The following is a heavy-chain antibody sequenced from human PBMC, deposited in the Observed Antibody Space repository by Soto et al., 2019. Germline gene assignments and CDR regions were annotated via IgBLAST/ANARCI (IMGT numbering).Heavy chain of an antibody. V-gene: IGHV4-31*03. Sequence: SETLSLTCTVPSDSIRSASYHWTWIRQHPGKGLEWIGYIYYSGSTYYNPSLKSRVTISVDTSKNQFSLKLTSVTAADTAVYYCARALKISLGEIDYWGQGSPVTVSS. CDR3: ARALKISLGEIDY. D-gene: IGHD3-10*01. CDR2: IYYSGST. J-gene: IGHJ4*02. CDR1: SDSIRSASYH.